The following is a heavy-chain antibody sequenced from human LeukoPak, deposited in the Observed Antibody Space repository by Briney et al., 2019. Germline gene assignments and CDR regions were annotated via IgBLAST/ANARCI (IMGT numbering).Heavy chain of an antibody. D-gene: IGHD6-13*01. CDR2: IKSKTDGGTT. CDR3: TTVTIAAAGTIS. Sequence: GGSLRLSCAASGFTFSSYWMTWVRQAPGKGLEWVGRIKSKTDGGTTDYATPVKGRFTISRDDSKNTLYLQMNSLKTEDTAVYYCTTVTIAAAGTISWGQETLVTVSS. J-gene: IGHJ4*02. CDR1: GFTFSSYW. V-gene: IGHV3-15*01.